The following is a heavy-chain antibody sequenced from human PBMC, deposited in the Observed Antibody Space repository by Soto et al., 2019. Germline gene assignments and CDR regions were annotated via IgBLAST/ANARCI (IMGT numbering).Heavy chain of an antibody. CDR3: ARGSAAAVPWRGYYFDY. D-gene: IGHD6-13*01. J-gene: IGHJ4*02. Sequence: SETLSLTCTVSGGSISSSSYYWGWIRQPPGKGLEWIGSIYYSGSTNYNPSLKSRVTISVDTSKNQFSLKLSSVTAADTAVYYCARGSAAAVPWRGYYFDYWGQGTLVTVSS. CDR1: GGSISSSSYY. CDR2: IYYSGST. V-gene: IGHV4-39*07.